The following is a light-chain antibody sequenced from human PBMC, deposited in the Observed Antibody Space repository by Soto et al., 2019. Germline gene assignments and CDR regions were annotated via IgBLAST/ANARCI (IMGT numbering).Light chain of an antibody. CDR3: QQYGSSPLT. J-gene: IGKJ4*01. V-gene: IGKV3-20*01. CDR2: GGS. Sequence: EIVLTQSPGTLSLSPGERATLSCRASQGVSSSYLAWYQQKPGQAPRLLIYGGSSRATGIPDRFSGSGSGTDSTLTISRLEPEDFAVYYCQQYGSSPLTFGGGTKVEMK. CDR1: QGVSSSY.